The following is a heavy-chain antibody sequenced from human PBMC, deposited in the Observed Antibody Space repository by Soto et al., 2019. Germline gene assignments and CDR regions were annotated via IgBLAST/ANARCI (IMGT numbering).Heavy chain of an antibody. CDR1: KFTVSGYG. CDR3: AKDRDPGGFDF. CDR2: ISYDGSNK. J-gene: IGHJ4*02. V-gene: IGHV3-30*18. D-gene: IGHD3-10*01. Sequence: RLLNAAPKFTVSGYGIHRVRQAPGKGLEWVAVISYDGSNKYYADSVKGRFTISRDNSENTLYLQMNSLRAEDTAVYYCAKDRDPGGFDFWGQGTLVTVSS.